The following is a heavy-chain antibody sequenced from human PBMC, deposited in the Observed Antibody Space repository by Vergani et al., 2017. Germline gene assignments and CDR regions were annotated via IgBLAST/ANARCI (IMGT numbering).Heavy chain of an antibody. CDR1: GFTVSSNY. CDR2: IYSGGST. CDR3: ARGRFWNPVKIKCSGGSCSKPNWFDP. Sequence: EVQLVETGGGLIQPGGSLRLSCAASGFTVSSNYMSWVRQAPGKGLEWVSVIYSGGSTYYADSVKGRFTISRDNSKNTLYLQMNSLRAEDTAVYYCARGRFWNPVKIKCSGGSCSKPNWFDPWGQGTLVTVSS. J-gene: IGHJ5*02. V-gene: IGHV3-53*02. D-gene: IGHD2-15*01.